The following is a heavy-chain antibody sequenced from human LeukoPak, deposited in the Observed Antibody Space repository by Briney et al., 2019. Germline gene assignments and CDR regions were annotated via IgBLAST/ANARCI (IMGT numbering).Heavy chain of an antibody. CDR2: ISSSSSYI. Sequence: GGSLRLSCAASGFTFSTYSMNWVRQAPGKGLGWVSSISSSSSYIYYADSVKGRFTISRDNAKNSLYLQMSSLRAEDTAVYYCARDPEHGDYYYYYYMDVWGKGTTVTVSS. J-gene: IGHJ6*03. V-gene: IGHV3-21*06. CDR1: GFTFSTYS. D-gene: IGHD4-17*01. CDR3: ARDPEHGDYYYYYYMDV.